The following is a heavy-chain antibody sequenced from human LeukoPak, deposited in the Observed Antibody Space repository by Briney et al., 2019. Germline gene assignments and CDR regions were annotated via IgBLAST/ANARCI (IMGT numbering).Heavy chain of an antibody. CDR2: INPSGGST. V-gene: IGHV1-46*01. Sequence: ASVKVSCKASGYTFTSYYMHWVRQAPGQGLEWMGIINPSGGSTSYAQKFQGRVTMTRDMSTSTVYMELSSLRSEDTAVYYCARGWDYDILTGYYHDAFDIWGQGTMVTVSS. CDR3: ARGWDYDILTGYYHDAFDI. D-gene: IGHD3-9*01. J-gene: IGHJ3*02. CDR1: GYTFTSYY.